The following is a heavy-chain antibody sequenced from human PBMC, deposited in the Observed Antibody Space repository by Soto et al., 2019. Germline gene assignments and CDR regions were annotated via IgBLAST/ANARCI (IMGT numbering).Heavy chain of an antibody. D-gene: IGHD3-22*01. Sequence: PRGSLRLSCAASGFTFSSYGMHWVRHAPGKGLEWVAVISYDGSNKYYADSVKGRFTISRDNSKNTLYLQMNSLRAEDTAVYYCAKDRGTLIVVVSYGMDVWGQGTSVTVSS. CDR2: ISYDGSNK. V-gene: IGHV3-30*18. J-gene: IGHJ6*02. CDR1: GFTFSSYG. CDR3: AKDRGTLIVVVSYGMDV.